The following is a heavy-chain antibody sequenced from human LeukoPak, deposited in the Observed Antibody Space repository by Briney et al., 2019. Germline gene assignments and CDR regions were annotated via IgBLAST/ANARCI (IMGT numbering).Heavy chain of an antibody. V-gene: IGHV3-74*01. J-gene: IGHJ4*02. Sequence: PGGSLRLSCAASGFTFSSYWMHWVRQAPGKGLVWVSRINSDGSSTSYADSVKGRFTISRDNAKNTLYLQMNSLRAEDTAVYYCARVTMVRGVIIRGGFDYWGQGTLVTVSS. CDR3: ARVTMVRGVIIRGGFDY. CDR2: INSDGSST. D-gene: IGHD3-10*01. CDR1: GFTFSSYW.